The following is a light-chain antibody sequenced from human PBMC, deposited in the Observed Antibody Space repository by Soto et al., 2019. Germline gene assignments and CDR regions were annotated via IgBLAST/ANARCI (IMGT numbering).Light chain of an antibody. Sequence: QSALTQPASVAGSPGQSRTISFTGTSSDVGSYNLVSWYQHHPGKDPKLMIYAVSRRPSGVSNRFSGSKSGNTASLTISRLPAEDEGDYYCCSYAGSSTLVFGAGTKVTVL. J-gene: IGLJ1*01. CDR3: CSYAGSSTLV. CDR2: AVS. CDR1: SSDVGSYNL. V-gene: IGLV2-23*02.